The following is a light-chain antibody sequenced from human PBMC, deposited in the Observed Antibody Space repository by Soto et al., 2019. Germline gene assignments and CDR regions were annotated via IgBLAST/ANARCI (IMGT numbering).Light chain of an antibody. J-gene: IGLJ1*01. Sequence: QSVLTQPASVSGSPGQSIAISCNGTSSDVGGYNYVSWYQQHPGKAPKLMLYDVSNRPSGVSSRFSGVKSGNTASLTISGLQAEDEADYYCNSYTSSSTYVFGTGTKVTV. CDR2: DVS. CDR3: NSYTSSSTYV. CDR1: SSDVGGYNY. V-gene: IGLV2-14*01.